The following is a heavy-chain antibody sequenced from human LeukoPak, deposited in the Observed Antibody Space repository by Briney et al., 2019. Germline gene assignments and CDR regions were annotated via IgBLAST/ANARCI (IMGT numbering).Heavy chain of an antibody. CDR1: GYTFTSYD. CDR2: ISAYNGNT. D-gene: IGHD3-22*01. V-gene: IGHV1-18*01. CDR3: ASWYYYDSSGSYYFDY. J-gene: IGHJ4*02. Sequence: ASVKVSCKASGYTFTSYDISWVRQAPGQGLEWMGWISAYNGNTNYAQKLQGRVTMTTDTSTSTAYMELRSLRSDDTAVYYCASWYYYDSSGSYYFDYWGQGTLVTVSS.